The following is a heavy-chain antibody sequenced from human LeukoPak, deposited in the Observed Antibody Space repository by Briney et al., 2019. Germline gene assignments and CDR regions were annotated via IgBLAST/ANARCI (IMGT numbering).Heavy chain of an antibody. CDR3: ARDAWGWDNSDYYHPVNYFDY. Sequence: GASVKVSCKASGYTFTSYYMHWVRQAPGQGLEGMGIINPSSGRTNYAQKLQGRVTMTRDTSTSTVYRELSSLRSEDTAVYYCARDAWGWDNSDYYHPVNYFDYWGQGTLVTVSS. V-gene: IGHV1-46*04. CDR1: GYTFTSYY. J-gene: IGHJ4*02. D-gene: IGHD3-22*01. CDR2: INPSSGRT.